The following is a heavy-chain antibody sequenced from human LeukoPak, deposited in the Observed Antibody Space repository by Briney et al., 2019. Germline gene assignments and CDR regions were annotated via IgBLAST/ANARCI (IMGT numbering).Heavy chain of an antibody. CDR3: ARDPDDILTGYYLDGYYYYMDV. CDR2: INPNSGGT. D-gene: IGHD3-9*01. Sequence: VASVKVSCKASGYTFTSYGISWVRQAPGQGLEWMGRINPNSGGTNYAQKFQGRVTMTRDTSISTAYMELSRLRSDDTAVYYCARDPDDILTGYYLDGYYYYMDVWGKGTTVTVSS. V-gene: IGHV1-2*06. J-gene: IGHJ6*03. CDR1: GYTFTSYG.